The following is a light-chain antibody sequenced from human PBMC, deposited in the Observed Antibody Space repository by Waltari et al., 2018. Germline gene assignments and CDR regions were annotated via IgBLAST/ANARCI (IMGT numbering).Light chain of an antibody. CDR3: QQYNAYRT. CDR2: RAS. Sequence: DIQMTQSPSTLSASVGDRVTNTCRASQSISSWLAWYQQKPGKAPKLLIYRASNLESGVPSRFSGSGSGTEFTLTISSLQPDDSATYYCQQYNAYRTFGQGTKLEIK. J-gene: IGKJ1*01. CDR1: QSISSW. V-gene: IGKV1-5*03.